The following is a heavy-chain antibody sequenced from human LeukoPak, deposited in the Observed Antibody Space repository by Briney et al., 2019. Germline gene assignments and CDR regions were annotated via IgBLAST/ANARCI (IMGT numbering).Heavy chain of an antibody. CDR3: ARTHTVTTSCLDY. Sequence: PGGSLRLSCAASGFTFSSYAMSWIRQPPGKGLEWIGEINHSGSTNYNPSLKSRVTISVDTSKNQFSLKLSSVTAADTAVYYCARTHTVTTSCLDYWGQGTLVSVS. CDR2: INHSGST. J-gene: IGHJ4*02. D-gene: IGHD4-17*01. V-gene: IGHV4-34*01. CDR1: GFTFSSYA.